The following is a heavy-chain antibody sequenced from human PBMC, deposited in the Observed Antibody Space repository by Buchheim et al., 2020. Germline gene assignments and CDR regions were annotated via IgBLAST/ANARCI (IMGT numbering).Heavy chain of an antibody. D-gene: IGHD1-26*01. CDR1: GYTFTSYY. J-gene: IGHJ6*02. V-gene: IGHV1-46*01. CDR2: INPSGGST. Sequence: QVQLVQSGAEVKKPGASVKVSCKASGYTFTSYYMHWVRQAPGQGLEWMGIINPSGGSTSYAQKFQGRVTMPRDTSTRHVYMELSSLRSEDTAVYYCAREQKWELQPYYYGMDVWGQGTT. CDR3: AREQKWELQPYYYGMDV.